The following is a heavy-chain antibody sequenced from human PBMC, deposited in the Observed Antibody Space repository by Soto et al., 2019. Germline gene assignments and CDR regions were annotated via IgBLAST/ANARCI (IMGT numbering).Heavy chain of an antibody. CDR3: ARGIATGQLDP. V-gene: IGHV1-3*01. D-gene: IGHD2-15*01. Sequence: ASVKVSCKASGYTFTIYTMNCVVQAPGQRLDWMGWINPDNGNTKSSQKFQDRVIITRDTSASTAYMDLSSLRSEDTAVYYCARGIATGQLDPWGQGTLVTVSS. CDR1: GYTFTIYT. J-gene: IGHJ5*02. CDR2: INPDNGNT.